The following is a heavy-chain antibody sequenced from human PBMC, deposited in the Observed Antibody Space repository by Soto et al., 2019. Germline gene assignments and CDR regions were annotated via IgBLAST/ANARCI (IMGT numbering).Heavy chain of an antibody. V-gene: IGHV3-23*01. CDR1: GFTFNSYA. J-gene: IGHJ4*02. D-gene: IGHD2-15*01. Sequence: PGGSLRLSCAASGFTFNSYAMSWVRQAPGKGLEWVSAISGSGGSTYYADSVKGRFTISRDNSKNTLYLQMNSLRAEDTAVYYCARNVYCSGGSCYPGRYWGQGTLVTVSS. CDR3: ARNVYCSGGSCYPGRY. CDR2: ISGSGGST.